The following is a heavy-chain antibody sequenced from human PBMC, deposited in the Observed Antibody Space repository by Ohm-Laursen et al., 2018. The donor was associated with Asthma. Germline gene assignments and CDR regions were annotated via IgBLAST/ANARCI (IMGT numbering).Heavy chain of an antibody. CDR2: IIPIFGIA. V-gene: IGHV1-69*10. Sequence: SVKVSCKASGGTFSSYAISWVRQAPGQGLEWMGGIIPIFGIANYAQKFQGRVTITADKSTSTAYMELSSLRSEDTAVYYCARDKGSVVVVPAVMRRYYYYGMDVWGQGTTVTVSS. CDR3: ARDKGSVVVVPAVMRRYYYYGMDV. D-gene: IGHD2-2*01. CDR1: GGTFSSYA. J-gene: IGHJ6*02.